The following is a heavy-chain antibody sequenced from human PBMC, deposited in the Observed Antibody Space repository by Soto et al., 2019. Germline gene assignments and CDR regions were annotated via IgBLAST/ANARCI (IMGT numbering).Heavy chain of an antibody. Sequence: SETLSLTCAVYGGSFSGYYWSWIRQPPGKGLEWIGEINHSGSTNYNPSLKSRVTISADTSKNQFSLKLSSVTAADTAVYYCARELAGSGSYTYNWFDPWGQGTLVTVSS. J-gene: IGHJ5*02. CDR2: INHSGST. V-gene: IGHV4-34*01. CDR3: ARELAGSGSYTYNWFDP. D-gene: IGHD3-10*01. CDR1: GGSFSGYY.